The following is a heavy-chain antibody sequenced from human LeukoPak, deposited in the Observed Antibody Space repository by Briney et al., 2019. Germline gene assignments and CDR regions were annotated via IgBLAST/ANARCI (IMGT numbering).Heavy chain of an antibody. CDR1: GGSFSGYY. Sequence: SETLSLTCAVYGGSFSGYYWSWIRQPPGKGLEWIGEINHRGSTNYNPSLKSRVIISVDTSKNQFSLKLNSVTAADTAIYYCARGNMWDYRRYYYYMDVWGKGTTVTVSS. V-gene: IGHV4-34*01. D-gene: IGHD4-11*01. J-gene: IGHJ6*03. CDR2: INHRGST. CDR3: ARGNMWDYRRYYYYMDV.